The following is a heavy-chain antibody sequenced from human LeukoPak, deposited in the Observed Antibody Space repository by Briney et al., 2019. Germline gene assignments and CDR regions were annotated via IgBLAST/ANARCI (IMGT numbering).Heavy chain of an antibody. Sequence: ASVKVSCKASGYTFTSYYMHWVRQAPGQGLEWMGWISPNSGGTNFAQRFQGRVTMTRETSISTAYMELRSLRSDDTAVYYCARIDSSGWDVDYWGQGTLVTVSS. CDR2: ISPNSGGT. CDR1: GYTFTSYY. D-gene: IGHD6-19*01. V-gene: IGHV1-2*02. J-gene: IGHJ4*02. CDR3: ARIDSSGWDVDY.